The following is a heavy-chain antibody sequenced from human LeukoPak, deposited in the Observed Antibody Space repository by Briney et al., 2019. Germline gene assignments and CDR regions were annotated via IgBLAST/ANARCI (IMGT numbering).Heavy chain of an antibody. CDR3: ARGSGSSYHWNSYYFDY. V-gene: IGHV4-39*07. Sequence: SETLSLTCTVSDGSISSRPYYWGWIRQPPGKGLEWIGTIYYSGSTYYNPSLKSRVTISVDTSKNQFSLKLSSVTAADTAVYYCARGSGSSYHWNSYYFDYWGQGTLVTVSS. D-gene: IGHD1-26*01. CDR2: IYYSGST. J-gene: IGHJ4*02. CDR1: DGSISSRPYY.